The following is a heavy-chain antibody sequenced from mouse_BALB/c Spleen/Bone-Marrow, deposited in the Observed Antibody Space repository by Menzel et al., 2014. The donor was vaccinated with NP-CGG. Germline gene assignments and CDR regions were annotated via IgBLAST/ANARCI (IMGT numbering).Heavy chain of an antibody. V-gene: IGHV1-63*02. D-gene: IGHD2-3*01. CDR3: ARGEDGLDY. J-gene: IGHJ2*01. CDR2: IYPGGGYT. CDR1: GYTFTNYW. Sequence: QVHVKQSGAELVRPGTSVKMSCKAAGYTFTNYWIGWVKQRPGHGREWIGDIYPGGGYTNYNEKFKGKATLTADTSSSTAYMQLSSLTSEDSAIYYCARGEDGLDYWGQGTTLTVSS.